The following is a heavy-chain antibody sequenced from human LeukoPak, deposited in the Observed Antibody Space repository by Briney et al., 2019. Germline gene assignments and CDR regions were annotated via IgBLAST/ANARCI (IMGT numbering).Heavy chain of an antibody. CDR1: GFTSSSYW. CDR2: INSDGSST. D-gene: IGHD3-22*01. J-gene: IGHJ4*02. CDR3: ARDSSGRSLGY. Sequence: PGGSLRLSCAASGFTSSSYWMHWGRQAPGKGLVWVSRINSDGSSTSYGDSVKGRFTISRDSAKNTLYLEMNSLRAEDTAVYYCARDSSGRSLGYWGQGTLVTVSS. V-gene: IGHV3-74*01.